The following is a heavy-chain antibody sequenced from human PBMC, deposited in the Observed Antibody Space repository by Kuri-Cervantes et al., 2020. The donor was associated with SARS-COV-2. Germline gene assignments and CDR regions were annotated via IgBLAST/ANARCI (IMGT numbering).Heavy chain of an antibody. CDR1: GFTFSSYA. CDR2: ISYDGSNK. D-gene: IGHD2-15*01. Sequence: GGSLRLSCAASGFTFSSYAMHWVRQAPGKGLEWVAVISYDGSNKYYADSVKGRFTISRDNAKNSLYLQMNSLRAADTAVYYCARGSGGSYNLNFDYWGQGTLVTVSS. J-gene: IGHJ4*02. CDR3: ARGSGGSYNLNFDY. V-gene: IGHV3-30-3*01.